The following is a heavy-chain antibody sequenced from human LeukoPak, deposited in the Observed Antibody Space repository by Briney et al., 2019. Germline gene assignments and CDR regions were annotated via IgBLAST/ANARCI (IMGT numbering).Heavy chain of an antibody. D-gene: IGHD3-10*01. J-gene: IGHJ4*02. CDR2: IYYSGST. CDR1: GGSISSGDYY. CDR3: ARDVRALGSGRTFDY. V-gene: IGHV4-30-4*01. Sequence: SETLSLTCTVSGGSISSGDYYWSWIRQPPGKGLEWIGYIYYSGSTYYNPSLKSRVTISVDTSKNQFSLKLSSVTAADTAVYYCARDVRALGSGRTFDYWGQGTLVTVSS.